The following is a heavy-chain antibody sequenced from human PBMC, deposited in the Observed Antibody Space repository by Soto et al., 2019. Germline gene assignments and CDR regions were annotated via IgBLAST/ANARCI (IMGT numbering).Heavy chain of an antibody. D-gene: IGHD4-17*01. Sequence: GASVKVSCKASGGTFSSYSISWVRQAPGQGLEWMGGIIPIFGTANYAQKFQGRVTITADESTSTAYMELSSLRSEDTAVYYCARGVPTVTGGVGYSDYWGQGTLVTVSS. CDR1: GGTFSSYS. V-gene: IGHV1-69*13. J-gene: IGHJ4*02. CDR3: ARGVPTVTGGVGYSDY. CDR2: IIPIFGTA.